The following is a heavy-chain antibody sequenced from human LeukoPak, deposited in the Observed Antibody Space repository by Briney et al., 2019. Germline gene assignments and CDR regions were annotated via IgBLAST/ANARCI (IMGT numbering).Heavy chain of an antibody. CDR2: ITNDGKTT. CDR1: GFTFSSYA. CDR3: AAGGRSGY. Sequence: GGSLRLSCAASGFTFSSYAMFWVRQVPGKGLVSVSRITNDGKTTLYADSVKGRFTISRDNAKNTVYLQMSSLRAEDTAVYFCAAGGRSGYWGQGTLVTVSS. D-gene: IGHD2-15*01. V-gene: IGHV3-74*01. J-gene: IGHJ4*02.